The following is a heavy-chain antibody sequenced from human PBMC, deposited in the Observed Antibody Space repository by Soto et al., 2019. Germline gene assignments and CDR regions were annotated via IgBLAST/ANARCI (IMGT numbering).Heavy chain of an antibody. Sequence: QVQLQESGPGLVKPSGTLSLTCAVSGGSIRGHYWWSWVRQTPGKGLEWIGGIYHGGATYYNPSLKSRVTISTDESKNQLSLKLNSVTAADTAVYYCAHQTISYTLDVWGQGTTVTVSS. D-gene: IGHD1-1*01. CDR3: AHQTISYTLDV. J-gene: IGHJ6*02. V-gene: IGHV4-4*02. CDR2: IYHGGAT. CDR1: GGSIRGHYW.